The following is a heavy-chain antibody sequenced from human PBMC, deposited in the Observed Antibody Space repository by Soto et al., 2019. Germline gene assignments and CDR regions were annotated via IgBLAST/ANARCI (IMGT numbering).Heavy chain of an antibody. J-gene: IGHJ6*03. Sequence: QVQLQESGPGLVKPSETLSLTCTVSGGSISSYYWSWIRPPPGKGLEWIGYNYYSGRTNYNPSLKGRVTISVDLSKNRCSLKLSAVTAADTAVYYCARGRDDQGVYYSYMDVWGKGTTVTVS. CDR3: ARGRDDQGVYYSYMDV. CDR1: GGSISSYY. D-gene: IGHD1-1*01. V-gene: IGHV4-59*01. CDR2: NYYSGRT.